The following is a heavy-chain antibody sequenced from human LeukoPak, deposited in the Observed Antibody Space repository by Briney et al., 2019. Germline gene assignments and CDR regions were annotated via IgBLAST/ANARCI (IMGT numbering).Heavy chain of an antibody. D-gene: IGHD7-27*01. CDR2: IRSKVYGGTT. V-gene: IGHV3-49*04. CDR1: GFTFDNYV. Sequence: GGSLRLSCSASGFTFDNYVMSWVRQAPGKGLEWISLIRSKVYGGTTEYAASVQGRFSISRDDSKSIAYLQMNSLETDDTAVYYCTRSLTGSPFDYWGLGTLVTVSS. J-gene: IGHJ4*02. CDR3: TRSLTGSPFDY.